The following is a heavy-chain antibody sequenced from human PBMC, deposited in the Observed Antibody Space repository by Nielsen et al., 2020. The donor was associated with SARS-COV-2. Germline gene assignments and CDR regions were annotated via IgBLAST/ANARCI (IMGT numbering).Heavy chain of an antibody. CDR1: GFTFSSSG. Sequence: GESLKISCAASGFTFSSSGMDWVRQAPGKGLEWVAVISYDGSNEYYGDSVKGRFTISRDNSKNTLYLQMNSLRVDDTAVYYCAKDVHGDYGGIDYWGQETLVTVSS. D-gene: IGHD4-17*01. CDR3: AKDVHGDYGGIDY. J-gene: IGHJ4*02. V-gene: IGHV3-30*18. CDR2: ISYDGSNE.